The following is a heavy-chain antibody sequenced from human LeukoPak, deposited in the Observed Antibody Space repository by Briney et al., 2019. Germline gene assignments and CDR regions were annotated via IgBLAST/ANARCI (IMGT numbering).Heavy chain of an antibody. CDR1: GGSISSYY. J-gene: IGHJ6*02. Sequence: RSSETLSLTCTVSGGSISSYYWSWIRQPPGKGLEWIGYIYYSGSTNYTPSLKSRVTISVDTSKNQFSLKLSSVTAADTAVYYCARTELNSYGYSYYYGMDVWGQGTTVTVSS. D-gene: IGHD5-18*01. V-gene: IGHV4-59*01. CDR2: IYYSGST. CDR3: ARTELNSYGYSYYYGMDV.